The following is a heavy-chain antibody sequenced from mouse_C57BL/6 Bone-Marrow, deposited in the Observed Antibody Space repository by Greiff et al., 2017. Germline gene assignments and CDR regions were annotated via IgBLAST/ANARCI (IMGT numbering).Heavy chain of an antibody. D-gene: IGHD1-1*01. CDR1: GYTFTSYW. J-gene: IGHJ4*01. CDR3: ARRGDYGSSYGYDAMDY. Sequence: QVPLKQPGAELVRPGSSVKLSCKASGYTFTSYWMHWVKQRPGQGLEWIGVIDPSDSYTNYNQKFKGKATLTVDKSSSTAYMQLSSLTSEDSAVYYWARRGDYGSSYGYDAMDYWGQGTSVTVSS. V-gene: IGHV1-59*01. CDR2: IDPSDSYT.